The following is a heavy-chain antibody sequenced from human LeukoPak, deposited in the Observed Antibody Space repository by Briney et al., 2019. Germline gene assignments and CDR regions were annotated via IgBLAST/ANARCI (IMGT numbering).Heavy chain of an antibody. V-gene: IGHV3-23*01. D-gene: IGHD3-10*01. J-gene: IGHJ4*02. CDR1: GLTFSIYG. CDR3: ANHRSAFEF. Sequence: QAGGSLRLSCAASGLTFSIYGMSWVRQSPGKGLEWVSAISGSASGGITNYADFVRGRFTISRDDYRNTLYLQMNSLRVEDTAVYYCANHRSAFEFWGQGTLVTVSS. CDR2: ISGSASGGIT.